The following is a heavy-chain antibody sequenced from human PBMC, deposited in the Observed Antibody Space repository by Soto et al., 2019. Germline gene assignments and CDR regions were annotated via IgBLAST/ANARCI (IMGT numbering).Heavy chain of an antibody. V-gene: IGHV3-74*01. D-gene: IGHD2-21*02. J-gene: IGHJ4*02. CDR2: INSDGSST. CDR1: GFTFNSYW. CDR3: ARVGRAYCGGDCYSDQGLDY. Sequence: GGSLRLSCAASGFTFNSYWMHWVRQAPGKGLVWVSRINSDGSSTSYADSVKGRFTISRDNAKNTLYLQMNSLRAEDTAVYYCARVGRAYCGGDCYSDQGLDYWGQGTLVTVSS.